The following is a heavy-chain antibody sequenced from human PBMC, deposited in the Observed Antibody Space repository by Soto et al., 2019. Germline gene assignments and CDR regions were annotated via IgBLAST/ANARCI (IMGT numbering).Heavy chain of an antibody. CDR1: GGTFSSYT. Sequence: QVQLVQSGAEVKKPGSSVKVSCKASGGTFSSYTISWVRQAPGQGLEWMGRIIPILGIANYAQKFQGRVTITADKSTSTAYMELSSLRSEDTAVYYCASLAGTTFAAFVIWGQGTMVTVSS. V-gene: IGHV1-69*02. D-gene: IGHD1-7*01. CDR2: IIPILGIA. CDR3: ASLAGTTFAAFVI. J-gene: IGHJ3*02.